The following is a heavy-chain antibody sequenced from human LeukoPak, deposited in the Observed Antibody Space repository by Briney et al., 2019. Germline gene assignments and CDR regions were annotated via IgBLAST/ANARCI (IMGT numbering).Heavy chain of an antibody. CDR2: IYYSGST. V-gene: IGHV4-39*07. J-gene: IGHJ4*02. D-gene: IGHD5-12*01. CDR3: ARWARALYYFDY. Sequence: PSETLSLTCTVSGGSISSSSYYWGWLRQPPGKGLEWIGSIYYSGSTYYNPSLKSRVTISVDTSKNQFSLKLSSVTAADTAVYYCARWARALYYFDYWGQGTLVTVSS. CDR1: GGSISSSSYY.